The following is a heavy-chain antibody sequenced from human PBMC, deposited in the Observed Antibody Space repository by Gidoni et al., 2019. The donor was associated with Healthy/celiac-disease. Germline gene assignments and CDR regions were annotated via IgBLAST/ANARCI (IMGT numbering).Heavy chain of an antibody. CDR2: IYSGGST. V-gene: IGHV3-53*02. D-gene: IGHD2-15*01. Sequence: EVQLVETGGGLIQPGGSLRLSCAASGFTVSSNYMSWVRQAPGKGLEWVSVIYSGGSTYYADSVKGRFTISRDNSKNTLYLQMNSLRAEDTAVYYCARLYCSGGSCYADYYYYYMDVWGKGTTVTVSS. CDR3: ARLYCSGGSCYADYYYYYMDV. CDR1: GFTVSSNY. J-gene: IGHJ6*03.